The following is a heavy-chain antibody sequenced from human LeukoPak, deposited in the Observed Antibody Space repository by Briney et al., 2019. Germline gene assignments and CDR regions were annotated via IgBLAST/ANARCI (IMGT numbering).Heavy chain of an antibody. CDR1: GLTVSKNH. CDR2: IYSGGST. CDR3: ARVGGH. Sequence: PGGSLRLSCAASGLTVSKNHMSWVRQAPGKGLESVSVIYSGGSTYYADSVRGRFTISRDNSKNTLYLQMNSLRVEDTAVYYCARVGGHWGQGTLVTVSS. V-gene: IGHV3-53*01. D-gene: IGHD3-10*01. J-gene: IGHJ4*02.